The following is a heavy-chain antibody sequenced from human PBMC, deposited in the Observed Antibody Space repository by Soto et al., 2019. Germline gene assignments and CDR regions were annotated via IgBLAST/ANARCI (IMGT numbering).Heavy chain of an antibody. V-gene: IGHV3-30-3*01. Sequence: VQLLESGGGLVQPGGSLRLSCAASGFTFSSYAMSWVRQAPGKGLEWVAVISYDGSNKYYADSVKGRFTISRDNSKNTLYLQMNSLRAEDTAVYYCAREGDGYNQYYFDYWGQGTLVTVSS. CDR2: ISYDGSNK. CDR1: GFTFSSYA. CDR3: AREGDGYNQYYFDY. J-gene: IGHJ4*02. D-gene: IGHD5-12*01.